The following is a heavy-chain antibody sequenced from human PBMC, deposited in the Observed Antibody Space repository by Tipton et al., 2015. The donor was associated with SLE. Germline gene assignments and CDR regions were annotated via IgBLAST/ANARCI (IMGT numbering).Heavy chain of an antibody. V-gene: IGHV3-23*01. CDR2: ISGSSYSSDQR. CDR1: GFSFSTYS. Sequence: SLRLSCAASGFSFSTYSMTWVRQVPGKGLEWVSVISGSSYSSDQRYYTDSVKGRFTISRGDSRNTLYLQMNNLRAEDTAVYYCAKGGSYYDYWGQGALVTVSS. CDR3: AKGGSYYDY. D-gene: IGHD3-16*01. J-gene: IGHJ4*02.